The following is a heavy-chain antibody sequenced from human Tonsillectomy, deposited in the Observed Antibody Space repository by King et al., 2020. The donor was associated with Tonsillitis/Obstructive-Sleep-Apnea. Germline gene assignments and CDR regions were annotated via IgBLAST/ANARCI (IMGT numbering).Heavy chain of an antibody. Sequence: VQLVESGAEVKKPGASVKVSCKASGYTFTSYYMHWVRQAPGQGLEWMVIINPSGGSTSYAQKFQGRVTMTRATSTSTVYMEPSSLRSEDTAVYYCASHKYCSSTSCYYGENDYWGQGTLVTVSS. D-gene: IGHD2-2*01. CDR1: GYTFTSYY. J-gene: IGHJ4*02. V-gene: IGHV1-46*01. CDR2: INPSGGST. CDR3: ASHKYCSSTSCYYGENDY.